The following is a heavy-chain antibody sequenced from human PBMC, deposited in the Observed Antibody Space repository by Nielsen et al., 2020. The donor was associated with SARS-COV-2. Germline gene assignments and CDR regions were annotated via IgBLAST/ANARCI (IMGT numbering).Heavy chain of an antibody. V-gene: IGHV1-2*04. CDR2: INPNSGGT. J-gene: IGHJ6*02. Sequence: WVRQAPGQGLEWMGWINPNSGGTNYAQKFQGWVTMTRDTSISTAYMELSRLRSDDTAVYYCARDRSRITIFGVVIGSAEAYYGMDVWGQGTTVTVSS. CDR3: ARDRSRITIFGVVIGSAEAYYGMDV. D-gene: IGHD3-3*01.